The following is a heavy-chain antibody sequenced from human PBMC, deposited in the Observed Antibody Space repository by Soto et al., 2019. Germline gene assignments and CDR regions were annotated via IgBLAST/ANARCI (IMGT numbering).Heavy chain of an antibody. V-gene: IGHV3-13*05. CDR3: ARDQAGGYYTSCVCRGSGMAF. J-gene: IGHJ6*02. Sequence: GGSLRVSCAASGFTFSSYDMHWVRQATGKGLEWVSAIGTAGDPYYPGSVKGRFTISRENAKNSLYLQMTSLRAGDTAVYYCARDQAGGYYTSCVCRGSGMAFPGQRSSDIVSS. D-gene: IGHD2-8*01. CDR1: GFTFSSYD. CDR2: IGTAGDP.